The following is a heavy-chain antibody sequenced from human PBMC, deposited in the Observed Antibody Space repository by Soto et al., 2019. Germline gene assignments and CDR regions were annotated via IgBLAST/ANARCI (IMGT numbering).Heavy chain of an antibody. D-gene: IGHD1-20*01. Sequence: QVQLVQSGAEVKEPGASVKVSCRASGYTFMSHVMHWVRQAPGQRLEWMGWVTGGNGDTKYSQKFQGRVTITRDTSATTAYMELSRLASEDKAVYYCARDSGIRGRSGDLYYWGQGTLVTVSS. CDR1: GYTFMSHV. V-gene: IGHV1-3*01. CDR3: ARDSGIRGRSGDLYY. CDR2: VTGGNGDT. J-gene: IGHJ4*02.